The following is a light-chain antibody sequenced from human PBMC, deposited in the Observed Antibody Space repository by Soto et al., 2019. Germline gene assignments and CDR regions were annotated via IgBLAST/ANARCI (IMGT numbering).Light chain of an antibody. CDR3: QQRSNLIT. V-gene: IGKV3-11*01. CDR1: QSVSSY. CDR2: DAS. Sequence: ESALTQSPATLSLSXXXXXXRSGRASQSVSSYFAWYQQKPGQAPRLLIYDASNRATGIPARFSGSGSGTDFTLTISSLEPEDFAVYYCQQRSNLITFGQGTRLEI. J-gene: IGKJ5*01.